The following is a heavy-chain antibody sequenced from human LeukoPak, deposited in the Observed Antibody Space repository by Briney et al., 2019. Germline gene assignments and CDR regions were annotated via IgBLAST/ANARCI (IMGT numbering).Heavy chain of an antibody. D-gene: IGHD3-22*01. CDR3: ATDTYEYDRGPFS. CDR2: IWYDGSNK. CDR1: GFNFSSYG. Sequence: PGGSLRLSCAASGFNFSSYGMHWVRQAPGKGLEWVAVIWYDGSNKYYADSVKGRFTISRDNSNNMLYLQMNSLRAEDTAVYYCATDTYEYDRGPFSWGQGTPVTVPS. J-gene: IGHJ5*02. V-gene: IGHV3-33*01.